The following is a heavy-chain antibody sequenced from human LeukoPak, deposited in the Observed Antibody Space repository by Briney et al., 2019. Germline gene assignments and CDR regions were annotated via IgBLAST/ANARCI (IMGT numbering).Heavy chain of an antibody. CDR1: GGSISSYY. V-gene: IGHV4-59*01. D-gene: IGHD6-25*01. J-gene: IGHJ4*02. CDR2: IYYSGST. Sequence: SETLSLTCTVSGGSISSYYWSWIRQPPGKGLEWIGYIYYSGSTNYNPSLKSRVTISVDTSKNQFSLKLSSVTAADTAVYYSARENSGLDYWGQGTLVTVSS. CDR3: ARENSGLDY.